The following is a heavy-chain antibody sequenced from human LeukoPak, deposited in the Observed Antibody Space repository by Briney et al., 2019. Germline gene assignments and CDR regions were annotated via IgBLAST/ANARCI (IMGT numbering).Heavy chain of an antibody. CDR3: ARELWFGESSGAFDI. CDR1: GFTFSSYA. CDR2: ISAGGGST. J-gene: IGHJ3*02. Sequence: GGSLRLSCAASGFTFSSYAMSWVRQAPGKGLEWVSTISAGGGSTYYADSVKGRFTISRDNAKNSLYLQMNSLRAEDTAVYYCARELWFGESSGAFDIWGQGTMVTVSS. D-gene: IGHD3-10*01. V-gene: IGHV3-23*01.